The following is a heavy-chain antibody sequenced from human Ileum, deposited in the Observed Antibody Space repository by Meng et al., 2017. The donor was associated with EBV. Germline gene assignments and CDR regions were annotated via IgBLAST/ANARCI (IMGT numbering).Heavy chain of an antibody. CDR2: VYHDGAT. Sequence: VHLQESGPGLGKPSGPLSLTSAGVGDSVSGRDWWSWVRQPPGKGLEWIGEVYHDGATNYHPSLKSRVTISLDKSKNEVNLHLNSLTAADTAVYFCARSSPIVRGLDYWGQGTLVTVSS. J-gene: IGHJ4*02. V-gene: IGHV4-4*02. CDR3: ARSSPIVRGLDY. D-gene: IGHD3-10*01. CDR1: GDSVSGRDW.